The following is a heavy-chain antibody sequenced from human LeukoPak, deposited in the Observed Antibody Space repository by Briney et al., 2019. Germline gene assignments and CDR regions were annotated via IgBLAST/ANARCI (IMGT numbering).Heavy chain of an antibody. J-gene: IGHJ5*02. Sequence: PSEALSLTCTVSGGSVSSGTYYWSWIRQPPGKGLEWIGYIYYSGSTNYNPSLKSRVTISVDTSKNQFSLKLSSVTAADTAVYYCARLDDYGDYDWFDPWGQGTLVTVSS. CDR1: GGSVSSGTYY. CDR3: ARLDDYGDYDWFDP. V-gene: IGHV4-61*01. D-gene: IGHD4-17*01. CDR2: IYYSGST.